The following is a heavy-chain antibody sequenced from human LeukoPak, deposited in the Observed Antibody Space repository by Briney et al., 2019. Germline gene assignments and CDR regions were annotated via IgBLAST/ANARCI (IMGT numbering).Heavy chain of an antibody. CDR2: IYHSGST. CDR3: ARRSVLRYFDWA. V-gene: IGHV4-38-2*02. Sequence: SETLSLTCTVSGYSISSGYYWGWIRQPPGKGLEWIGSIYHSGSTNYNPSLKSRVTISVDTSKNQFSLKLSSVTAADTAVYYCARRSVLRYFDWAGGQGTLVTVSS. CDR1: GYSISSGYY. D-gene: IGHD3-9*01. J-gene: IGHJ4*02.